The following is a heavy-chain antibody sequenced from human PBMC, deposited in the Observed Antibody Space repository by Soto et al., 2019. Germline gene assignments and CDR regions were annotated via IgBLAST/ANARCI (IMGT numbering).Heavy chain of an antibody. CDR1: GGSISSGDYY. CDR2: IYYSGST. CDR3: ARAMVVTQNWFDP. D-gene: IGHD2-15*01. Sequence: PSETRSLTCTVSGGSISSGDYYWSWIRQPPGKDLEWIGYIYYSGSTYYNLSLKSRVTISVDTSKNQFSLKLSSVTAADTAVYYCARAMVVTQNWFDPWGQGTLVTVSS. V-gene: IGHV4-30-4*01. J-gene: IGHJ5*02.